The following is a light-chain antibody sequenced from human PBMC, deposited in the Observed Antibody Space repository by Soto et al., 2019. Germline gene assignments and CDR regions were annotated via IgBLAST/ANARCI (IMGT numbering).Light chain of an antibody. CDR1: SGSVSTNYY. CDR2: STN. J-gene: IGLJ7*01. CDR3: VLYMTSGISV. V-gene: IGLV8-61*01. Sequence: QTVVTQEQSFSVSPGGTGTLTCGLSSGSVSTNYYPSWHQQTPGQAPRTLIYSTNIRSSGVPDRFSGSILGNKAALTIAGAQADDESDYYCVLYMTSGISVFGGGTQLTVL.